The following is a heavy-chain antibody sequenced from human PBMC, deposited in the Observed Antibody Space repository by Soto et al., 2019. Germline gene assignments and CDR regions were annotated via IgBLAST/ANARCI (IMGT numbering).Heavy chain of an antibody. CDR3: ARDPIWTYTWNYARLNYLDP. CDR2: IHTAQGNT. D-gene: IGHD1-7*01. Sequence: ASVKVSCKASGYTFTNKVIHWLSQAPGQTLEWMGWIHTAQGNTKYSQKFEGRVTLTRDTAASTAYIELNSLRSDDTAVYYCARDPIWTYTWNYARLNYLDPWGQGTLVTVSS. J-gene: IGHJ5*02. V-gene: IGHV1-3*04. CDR1: GYTFTNKV.